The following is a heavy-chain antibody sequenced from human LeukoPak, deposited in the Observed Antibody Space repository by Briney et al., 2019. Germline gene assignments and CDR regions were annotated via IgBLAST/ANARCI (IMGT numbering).Heavy chain of an antibody. CDR2: INPDSGGT. CDR1: GYTFTGYY. J-gene: IGHJ6*03. V-gene: IGHV1-2*02. D-gene: IGHD4-11*01. Sequence: ASVKVSCKASGYTFTGYYMHWVRQAPGQGLEWVGWINPDSGGTNYAQKFQGRVTMTRDTSIRTAYMELSSLRSEDTAVYYCASSVTRLYYYYYMDVWGKGTTVTVSS. CDR3: ASSVTRLYYYYYMDV.